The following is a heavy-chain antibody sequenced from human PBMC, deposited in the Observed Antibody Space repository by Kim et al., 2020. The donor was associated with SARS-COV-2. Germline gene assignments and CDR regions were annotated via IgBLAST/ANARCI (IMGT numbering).Heavy chain of an antibody. V-gene: IGHV3-21*01. J-gene: IGHJ4*02. CDR2: R. CDR3: APRGGDYTFDY. D-gene: IGHD4-17*01. Sequence: RYYADSVKGRFTISRDNAKNSLYLQMNSLRAEDTAVYYCAPRGGDYTFDYWGQGTLVTVSS.